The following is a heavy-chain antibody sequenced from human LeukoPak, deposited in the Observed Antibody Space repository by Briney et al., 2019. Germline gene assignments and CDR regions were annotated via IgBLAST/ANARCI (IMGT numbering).Heavy chain of an antibody. CDR2: IKQDGSEK. D-gene: IGHD3-10*01. CDR3: ARDPAFYYGSGSSDGMDV. CDR1: GFTFSSYW. Sequence: GGSLRLSCAASGFTFSSYWMSWVRQAPGKGLEWVANIKQDGSEKYYVDPVKGRFTISRDNAKNSLYLQMNSLRAEDTAVYYCARDPAFYYGSGSSDGMDVWGQGTTVTVSS. V-gene: IGHV3-7*03. J-gene: IGHJ6*02.